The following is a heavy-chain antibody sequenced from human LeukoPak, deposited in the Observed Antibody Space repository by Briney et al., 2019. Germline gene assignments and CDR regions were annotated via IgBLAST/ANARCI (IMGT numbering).Heavy chain of an antibody. V-gene: IGHV3-30*04. J-gene: IGHJ6*03. CDR2: ISSDGSKI. D-gene: IGHD3-10*01. CDR3: ARSTMVRGVVVTNYYYYHMDV. Sequence: GGSLRLSCAASGFIFSNYAMHWVRQAPGKGLEWVALISSDGSKIYYADSVKGRFTISRDNSRNTLYLQMNSLRAEDTAVYYCARSTMVRGVVVTNYYYYHMDVWGKGTTVTVSS. CDR1: GFIFSNYA.